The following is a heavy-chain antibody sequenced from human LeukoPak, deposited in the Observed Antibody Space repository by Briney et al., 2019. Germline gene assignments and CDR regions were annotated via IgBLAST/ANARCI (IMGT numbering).Heavy chain of an antibody. J-gene: IGHJ3*02. CDR2: ISGSGGST. V-gene: IGHV3-23*01. CDR3: AKDDSSSWSSAFDI. CDR1: GFTFSSYA. Sequence: GGSLRLSCVASGFTFSSYAMSWVRQAPGKGLKWVSVISGSGGSTYYADSVKGRFTISRDNSKNTLYLQMNSLRAEDTAVYYCAKDDSSSWSSAFDIWGQGTMVTVSS. D-gene: IGHD6-13*01.